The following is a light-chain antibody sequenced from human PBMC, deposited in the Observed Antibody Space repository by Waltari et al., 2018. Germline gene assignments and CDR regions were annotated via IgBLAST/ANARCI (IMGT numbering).Light chain of an antibody. CDR3: QQYYSIPLT. CDR1: QSVLYSSNNKNY. CDR2: WAS. V-gene: IGKV4-1*01. Sequence: DIVMTQSADSLAVSLGERATINCKSSQSVLYSSNNKNYLAWYQQKPGQPPKLLIHWASTRESGVPDRFTGSGSGTDFTLTISSLQAEDVAVYYCQQYYSIPLTFGGGTTVEIK. J-gene: IGKJ4*01.